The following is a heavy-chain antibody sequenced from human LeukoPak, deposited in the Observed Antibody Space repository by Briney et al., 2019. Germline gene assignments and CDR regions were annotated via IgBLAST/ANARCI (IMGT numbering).Heavy chain of an antibody. CDR1: GFTFDDYA. V-gene: IGHV3-9*01. CDR3: AKDGGDDYGDYYFDY. J-gene: IGHJ4*02. Sequence: GGSLRLSCAASGFTFDDYAMHWVRQAPGKGLEWVSGISWNSGSIGYADSVKGRFTISRDNAKNSLYLQMNSLRAEDTALYYCAKDGGDDYGDYYFDYWGQGTLVTVSS. D-gene: IGHD4-17*01. CDR2: ISWNSGSI.